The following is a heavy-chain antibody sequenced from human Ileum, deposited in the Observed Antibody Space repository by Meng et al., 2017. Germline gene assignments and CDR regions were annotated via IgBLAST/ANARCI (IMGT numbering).Heavy chain of an antibody. J-gene: IGHJ4*02. CDR1: AYSISGAYY. D-gene: IGHD3-10*01. Sequence: SETLSLTCSVSAYSISGAYYWGWIRQPPGKGLEWIGSIYHSGSTYYNPSLESRATISLDTSKNQFSLKLTSVTAADTAVYYCARDGHYGSGSYMFDYWGQGMLVTVSS. CDR3: ARDGHYGSGSYMFDY. V-gene: IGHV4-38-2*02. CDR2: IYHSGST.